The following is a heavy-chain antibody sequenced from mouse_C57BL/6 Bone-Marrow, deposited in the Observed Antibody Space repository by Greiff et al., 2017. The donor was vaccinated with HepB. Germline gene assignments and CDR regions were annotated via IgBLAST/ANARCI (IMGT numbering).Heavy chain of an antibody. CDR2: IWSDGST. Sequence: QVQLKESGPGLVAPSQSLSITCTVSGFSLTSYGVHWVRQPPGKGLEWLVVIWSDGSTTYNSALKSRLSISKDNSKSQVFLKMTRLQTDDTAMYYCARHRNYSRAMDYWGQGTSVTVSS. D-gene: IGHD1-1*01. V-gene: IGHV2-6-1*01. CDR3: ARHRNYSRAMDY. CDR1: GFSLTSYG. J-gene: IGHJ4*01.